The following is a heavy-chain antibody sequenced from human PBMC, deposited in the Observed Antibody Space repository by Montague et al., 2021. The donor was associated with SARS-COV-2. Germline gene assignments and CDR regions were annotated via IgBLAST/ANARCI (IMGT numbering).Heavy chain of an antibody. V-gene: IGHV4-31*03. J-gene: IGHJ5*02. D-gene: IGHD6-19*01. CDR3: ARHPSYSSGWYDWFDP. Sequence: TLSLTCTVSGGSISSSGYYWSWIRQHPGKGLEWIGYIYYSGSTYYNPSLKSRVTISIDTSKNQFSLKLRSVTAADTAVYYCARHPSYSSGWYDWFDPWGQGTLVTVSS. CDR1: GGSISSSGYY. CDR2: IYYSGST.